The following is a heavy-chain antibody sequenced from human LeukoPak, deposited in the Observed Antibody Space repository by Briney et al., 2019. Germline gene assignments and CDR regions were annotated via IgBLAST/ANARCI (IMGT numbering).Heavy chain of an antibody. CDR3: ARGYASDWCDY. D-gene: IGHD6-19*01. CDR1: GFTFSSYE. CDR2: ISSRGDTI. J-gene: IGHJ4*02. V-gene: IGHV3-48*03. Sequence: GGSLRLSCAGSGFTFSSYEMNWVRQAPGKGLEWVSYISSRGDTIYYADSVRGRFTLYRDNAKNSLYLQMNSLRAEDTAVYYCARGYASDWCDYWGQGALVTVSS.